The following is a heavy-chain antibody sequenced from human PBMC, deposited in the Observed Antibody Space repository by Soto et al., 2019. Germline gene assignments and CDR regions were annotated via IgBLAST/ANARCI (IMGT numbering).Heavy chain of an antibody. CDR3: ASPPVYDYIWGSYRFP. Sequence: SETLSLTCTVSGGSISSSSYYWGWIRQPPGKGLEWIGSIYYSGSTYYNPSLKSRVTISVDTSKNQFSLKLSSVTAADTAVYYCASPPVYDYIWGSYRFPWGQGTLVTVSS. CDR2: IYYSGST. J-gene: IGHJ5*02. V-gene: IGHV4-39*01. D-gene: IGHD3-16*02. CDR1: GGSISSSSYY.